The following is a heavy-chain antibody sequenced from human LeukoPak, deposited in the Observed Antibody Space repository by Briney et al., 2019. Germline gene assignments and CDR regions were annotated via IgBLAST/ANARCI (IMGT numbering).Heavy chain of an antibody. CDR3: ARDHDTLLVVDRGFEI. Sequence: GGSLRLSCAASGFTFDDYGMSWVRQAPGKGLEWVSGINWNGATTTYADSVKGRFTISRDNAKNSLYLQMNSLRAEDTALYYCARDHDTLLVVDRGFEIWGRGTTVTVSS. J-gene: IGHJ3*02. CDR2: INWNGATT. CDR1: GFTFDDYG. V-gene: IGHV3-20*04. D-gene: IGHD3-22*01.